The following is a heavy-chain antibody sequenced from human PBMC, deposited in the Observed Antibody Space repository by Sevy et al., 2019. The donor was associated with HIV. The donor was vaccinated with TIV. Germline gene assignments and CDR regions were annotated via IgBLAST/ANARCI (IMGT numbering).Heavy chain of an antibody. CDR2: ISYDGSNK. J-gene: IGHJ6*02. Sequence: GGSLRLSCAASGFTFSSYGMHWVRQAPGKGLEWEAVISYDGSNKYYADSVKGRFTISRDNSKNTLYLQMNSLRAEDTAVYYCAKALNSYYYYGMDVWGQGTTVTVSS. V-gene: IGHV3-30*18. CDR1: GFTFSSYG. CDR3: AKALNSYYYYGMDV. D-gene: IGHD3-9*01.